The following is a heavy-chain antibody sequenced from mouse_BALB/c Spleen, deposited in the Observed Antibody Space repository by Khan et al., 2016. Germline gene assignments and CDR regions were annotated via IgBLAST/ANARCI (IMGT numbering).Heavy chain of an antibody. J-gene: IGHJ2*01. CDR1: GYSFRNYG. Sequence: QIQLVQSGPELKKPGETVKISCKASGYSFRNYGMNWVKQAPGKGLKWMGWINTNTGEPTYAEEFKGRFAFSLETSASTAYLQINNLKNEDTATYFCANYGSSGYFDYWGQGTTLTVSS. CDR3: ANYGSSGYFDY. V-gene: IGHV9-3*02. CDR2: INTNTGEP. D-gene: IGHD1-1*01.